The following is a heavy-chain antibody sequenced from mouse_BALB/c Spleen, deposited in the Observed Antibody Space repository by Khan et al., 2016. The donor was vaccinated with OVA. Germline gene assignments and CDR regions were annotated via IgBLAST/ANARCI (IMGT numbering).Heavy chain of an antibody. CDR1: GYTFTSHT. Sequence: VRLQQSGAELARPGASVKMSCKASGYTFTSHTMHWVKQGPGQGLEWIGYINPRSGYTNYNQKFNDKATLTADKSSSTAYMQLSSLTSEDSAVYYCARRTTEYAMDYWGQGTSVTVSS. J-gene: IGHJ4*01. V-gene: IGHV1-4*01. CDR3: ARRTTEYAMDY. CDR2: INPRSGYT. D-gene: IGHD2-14*01.